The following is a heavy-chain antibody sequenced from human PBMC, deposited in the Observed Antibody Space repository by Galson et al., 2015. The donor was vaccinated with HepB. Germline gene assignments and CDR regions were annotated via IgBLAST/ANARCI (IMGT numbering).Heavy chain of an antibody. V-gene: IGHV3-7*03. J-gene: IGHJ4*02. CDR2: IKQDGSEK. CDR1: GFTFSSYW. Sequence: SLRLSCAASGFTFSSYWMSWVRQAPGKGLEWVANIKQDGSEKYYVDSVKGRFTISRDNAKNSLYLQMNSLRAEDTAVYYCARVTFSYYDSSGYLYWGQGTLVTVSS. CDR3: ARVTFSYYDSSGYLY. D-gene: IGHD3-22*01.